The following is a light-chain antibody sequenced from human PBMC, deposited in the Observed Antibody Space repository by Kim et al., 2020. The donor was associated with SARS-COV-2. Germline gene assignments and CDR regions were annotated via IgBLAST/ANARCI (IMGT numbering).Light chain of an antibody. V-gene: IGLV2-8*01. Sequence: TVTNSSTRTSSDVGGYNFVSWDQQHPGKAPRRMIYEVMKRPSGVPDRFSGSKSGNTASLTVSGLQAEDEADYYCSSYAGSNYIYVFGTGTKVTVL. CDR1: SSDVGGYNF. CDR2: EVM. J-gene: IGLJ1*01. CDR3: SSYAGSNYIYV.